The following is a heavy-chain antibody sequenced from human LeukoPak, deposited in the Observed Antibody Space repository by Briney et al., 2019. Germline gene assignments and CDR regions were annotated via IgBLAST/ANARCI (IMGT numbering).Heavy chain of an antibody. CDR2: IYPDDSET. CDR3: ARFGGTSLVIPKFDL. D-gene: IGHD3-9*01. V-gene: IGHV5-51*01. CDR1: PSSFPGYW. J-gene: IGHJ5*02. Sequence: PGKPLKISCKGYPSSFPGYWIASVSQMPGKSLKCMRIIYPDDSETRYSPSLQGQVTMSVDKSINTAYLQWSSLKASDTAMYFCARFGGTSLVIPKFDLWGQGTLVTVSS.